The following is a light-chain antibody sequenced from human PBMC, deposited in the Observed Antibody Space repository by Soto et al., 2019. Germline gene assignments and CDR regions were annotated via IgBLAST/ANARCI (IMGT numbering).Light chain of an antibody. CDR2: GNN. CDR1: SSNLGAPYD. CDR3: QSSDSSMSGYV. Sequence: SVLTQTPSVXVAPGQTVIISCSGSSSNLGAPYDVNWFRQLPGTVPRLLIYGNNNRPSGVPYRFSVSKSGTSASLSITGLKAEDEADYYCQSSDSSMSGYVFGTGTKVTVL. J-gene: IGLJ1*01. V-gene: IGLV1-40*01.